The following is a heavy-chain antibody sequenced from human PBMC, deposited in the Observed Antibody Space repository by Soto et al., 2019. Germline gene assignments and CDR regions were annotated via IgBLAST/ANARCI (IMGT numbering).Heavy chain of an antibody. D-gene: IGHD6-6*01. V-gene: IGHV3-33*01. CDR2: IWYDESNK. Sequence: QVQLVESGGGVVQPGRSLRLSCAASGFTFSSYGMHWVRQAPGKGLEWVAIIWYDESNKYYADSVKGRFTISRDNSKNTRYLQMNSLRAEDTAVYYWAGGRYSSSPGDFFDSWGLGTLVTVSS. CDR3: AGGRYSSSPGDFFDS. CDR1: GFTFSSYG. J-gene: IGHJ4*02.